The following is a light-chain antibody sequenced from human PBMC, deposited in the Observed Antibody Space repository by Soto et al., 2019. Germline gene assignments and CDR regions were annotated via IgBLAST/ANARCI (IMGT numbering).Light chain of an antibody. V-gene: IGKV3-20*01. Sequence: DIVLTQSPGTLSLSPGDRATLSCRASQSDGSNYLAWYQQKPGQAPRLLIYGTSSRAAGIPDRFTGSGSGTDFTLTISRLEPEDVAVYYCQRDDNSSWTFGPGTKVDIK. CDR3: QRDDNSSWT. J-gene: IGKJ1*01. CDR1: QSDGSNY. CDR2: GTS.